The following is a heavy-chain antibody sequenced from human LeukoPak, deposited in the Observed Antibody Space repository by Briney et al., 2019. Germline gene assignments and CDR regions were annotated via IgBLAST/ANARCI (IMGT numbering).Heavy chain of an antibody. D-gene: IGHD5-18*01. V-gene: IGHV3-21*01. Sequence: GSLRLSCAASGFTFSSYSMNWVRQAPGKGLEWGSSNSSSSSYIYYADSVKGRFTISRDNAKNSLYLQMNSLRAEDTAVYYCARARYSYAAGAFDIWGQGTMVTVSS. CDR2: NSSSSSYI. CDR3: ARARYSYAAGAFDI. CDR1: GFTFSSYS. J-gene: IGHJ3*02.